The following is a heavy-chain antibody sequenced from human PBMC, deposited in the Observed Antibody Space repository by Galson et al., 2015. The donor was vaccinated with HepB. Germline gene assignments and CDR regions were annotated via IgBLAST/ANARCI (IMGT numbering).Heavy chain of an antibody. CDR2: ISGSGGST. Sequence: SLRLSCAASGFTFSSYAMSWVRQAPGKGLEWVSAISGSGGSTYYADSVKGRFAISRDNSKNTLYLQMNSLRAEDTAVYYCATPGPDYYGSGSYGWFDPWGQGTLVTVSS. CDR3: ATPGPDYYGSGSYGWFDP. J-gene: IGHJ5*02. D-gene: IGHD3-10*01. CDR1: GFTFSSYA. V-gene: IGHV3-23*01.